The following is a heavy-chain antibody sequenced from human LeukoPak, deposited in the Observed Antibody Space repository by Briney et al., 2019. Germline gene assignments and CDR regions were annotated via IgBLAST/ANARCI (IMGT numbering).Heavy chain of an antibody. CDR2: ISGSGGST. D-gene: IGHD6-13*01. V-gene: IGHV3-23*01. Sequence: GGSLRLSCAASGFTFSSYAMSWVRQAPGKGLEWVSAISGSGGSTYYADSVKGRFTISRDNSKNTLYLQMNSLRAEDTAVYYCARDISSSWYKYDAFDIWGQGTMVTVSS. J-gene: IGHJ3*02. CDR3: ARDISSSWYKYDAFDI. CDR1: GFTFSSYA.